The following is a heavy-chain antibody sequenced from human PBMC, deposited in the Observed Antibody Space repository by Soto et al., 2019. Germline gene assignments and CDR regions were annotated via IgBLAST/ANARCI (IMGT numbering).Heavy chain of an antibody. CDR1: GFTFSSYS. J-gene: IGHJ4*02. CDR3: ARYGGDWDLYYFDY. CDR2: ISSSSSYI. Sequence: GGSLRLSCAASGFTFSSYSMNWVRQAPGKGLEWVSSISSSSSYIYYADSVKGRFTISRDNAKSSLYLQMNSLRAEDTAAYYCARYGGDWDLYYFDYWGQGTLVTVSS. V-gene: IGHV3-21*01. D-gene: IGHD2-21*02.